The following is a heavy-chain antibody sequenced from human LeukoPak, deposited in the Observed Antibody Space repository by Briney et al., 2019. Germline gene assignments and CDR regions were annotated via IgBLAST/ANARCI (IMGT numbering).Heavy chain of an antibody. CDR2: IIPIFGTA. CDR1: GYTFTDYY. J-gene: IGHJ4*02. Sequence: ASVKVSCKVSGYTFTDYYMHWVRQAPGQGLEWMGGIIPIFGTANYAQKFQGRVTITTDESTSTAYMELSSLRSDDTAVYYCAVGDAAMVNAFDYWGQGTLVTVSS. D-gene: IGHD5-18*01. CDR3: AVGDAAMVNAFDY. V-gene: IGHV1-69*05.